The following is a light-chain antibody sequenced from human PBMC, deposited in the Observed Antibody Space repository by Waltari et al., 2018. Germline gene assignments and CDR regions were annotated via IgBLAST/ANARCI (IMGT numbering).Light chain of an antibody. Sequence: EIVLTQSPATLSLSPGERATLSCRASQSVSIYLAWYQQRPGQAPRLLISDASNRATGIPARFSGSGSGTDFTLTIDSLEPEDFAVYYCQQRLNWPPLTFGGGTKVEIK. CDR2: DAS. J-gene: IGKJ4*01. CDR1: QSVSIY. V-gene: IGKV3-11*01. CDR3: QQRLNWPPLT.